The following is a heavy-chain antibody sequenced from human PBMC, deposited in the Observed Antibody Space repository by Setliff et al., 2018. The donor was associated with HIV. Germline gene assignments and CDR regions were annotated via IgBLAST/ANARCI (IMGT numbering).Heavy chain of an antibody. CDR3: ARSPRIGVAGEFEY. V-gene: IGHV4-4*09. J-gene: IGHJ4*02. Sequence: SETLSLTCTVSGGSISSYYWSWIRQPPGKGLEWIGYIYTSGSVNYNPSLNSRVTISVDTSKNQFYLKVNSVTAADTAVYYCARSPRIGVAGEFEYWGQGTLVTVSS. D-gene: IGHD6-19*01. CDR2: IYTSGSV. CDR1: GGSISSYY.